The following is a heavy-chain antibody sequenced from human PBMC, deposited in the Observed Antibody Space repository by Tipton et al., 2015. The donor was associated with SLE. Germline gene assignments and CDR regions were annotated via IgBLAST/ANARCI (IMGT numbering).Heavy chain of an antibody. CDR3: ARTSTYYDFWSGSYYYYYYMDV. D-gene: IGHD3-3*01. J-gene: IGHJ6*03. Sequence: TLSLTCTVSGGSISSYYWSWIRQPAGKGLEWIGRIYTCGSTNYNPSLKSRVTMSVDTSKNQFSLRLSSVTAADTAVYYCARTSTYYDFWSGSYYYYYYMDVWGKGTTVTVSS. CDR1: GGSISSYY. V-gene: IGHV4-4*07. CDR2: IYTCGST.